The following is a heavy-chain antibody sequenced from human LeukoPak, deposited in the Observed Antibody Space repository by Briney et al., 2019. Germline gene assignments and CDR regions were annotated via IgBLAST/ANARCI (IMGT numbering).Heavy chain of an antibody. Sequence: GGSLRLSCAASGFTVSSNYMSWVRQAPGKGLEWVSVISGSGGTTYYADSVKGRFTISRDNAKNSLYLQMNSLRAEDTAVYYCAGQSRLGYCSGGSCYSQPFDPWGQGTLVTVSS. D-gene: IGHD2-15*01. V-gene: IGHV3-66*04. J-gene: IGHJ5*02. CDR1: GFTVSSNY. CDR2: ISGSGGTT. CDR3: AGQSRLGYCSGGSCYSQPFDP.